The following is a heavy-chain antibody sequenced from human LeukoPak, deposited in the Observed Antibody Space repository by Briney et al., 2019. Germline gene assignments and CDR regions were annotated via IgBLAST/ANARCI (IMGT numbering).Heavy chain of an antibody. CDR1: GYTFHSYG. D-gene: IGHD6-19*01. CDR2: ISAYNGNT. J-gene: IGHJ4*02. V-gene: IGHV1-18*01. Sequence: ASVKVSCKASGYTFHSYGISCVRQAPGQGLEWVGWISAYNGNTNYAQKLQGRVTMTTDTSTSTAYMELRSLRSDDTAVYYCARDKGIAVAGKEISFDYWGQGTLVTVSS. CDR3: ARDKGIAVAGKEISFDY.